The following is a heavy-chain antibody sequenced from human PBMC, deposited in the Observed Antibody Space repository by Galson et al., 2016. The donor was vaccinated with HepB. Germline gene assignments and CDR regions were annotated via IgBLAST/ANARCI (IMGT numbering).Heavy chain of an antibody. Sequence: SLRLSCAASGFSFSSYGMHWVRQAPGKGLQWVAVISYNGYNKFYADSVKGRFTISRDDSKNTVHLQMDSLRVEDTAVYYCARELLGSVITRSFIDYWGQGTLVTVSS. J-gene: IGHJ4*02. V-gene: IGHV3-30*06. CDR2: ISYNGYNK. CDR3: ARELLGSVITRSFIDY. D-gene: IGHD1-14*01. CDR1: GFSFSSYG.